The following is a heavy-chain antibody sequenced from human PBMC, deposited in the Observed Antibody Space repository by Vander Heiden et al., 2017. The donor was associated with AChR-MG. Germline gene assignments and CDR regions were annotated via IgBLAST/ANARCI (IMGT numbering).Heavy chain of an antibody. D-gene: IGHD2-21*02. Sequence: QVQLQESGPGLVKPSETLSLTCTDSGGSISSYYWSWIRQPPGKGLEWIGYIYYSGSTNYNPSLKSRVTISVDTSKNQLSLKLSSVTAADTAVYYCARSVLLPLRYFDLWGRGTLVTVSS. CDR2: IYYSGST. J-gene: IGHJ2*01. V-gene: IGHV4-59*01. CDR3: ARSVLLPLRYFDL. CDR1: GGSISSYY.